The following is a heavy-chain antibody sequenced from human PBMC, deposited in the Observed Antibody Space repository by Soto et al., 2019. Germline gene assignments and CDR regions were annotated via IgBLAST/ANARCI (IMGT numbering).Heavy chain of an antibody. V-gene: IGHV4-59*01. CDR3: ARDPGIAAAGTGFDP. Sequence: SETLSLTCTVSGGSISSYYWSWIRQPPGKGLEWIGYIYYSGSTNYNPSLKSRVTISVDTSKNQFSLKLSSVTAADTAVYYCARDPGIAAAGTGFDPWGQGTLVTVSS. D-gene: IGHD6-13*01. CDR2: IYYSGST. CDR1: GGSISSYY. J-gene: IGHJ5*02.